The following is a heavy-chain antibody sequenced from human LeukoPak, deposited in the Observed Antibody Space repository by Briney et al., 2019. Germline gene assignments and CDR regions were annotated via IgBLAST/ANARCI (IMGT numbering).Heavy chain of an antibody. CDR3: ARGVGYYDSSGYYYGWYFDY. D-gene: IGHD3-22*01. J-gene: IGHJ4*02. V-gene: IGHV1-69*05. Sequence: ASVKVSCKASGGTFNSYAISWVRQPPGQGLEWMGRIIPIFGTANYAQTFQGRVTITTDESTSTAYMELSSLRSEDTAVYYCARGVGYYDSSGYYYGWYFDYWGQGTLVTVSS. CDR2: IIPIFGTA. CDR1: GGTFNSYA.